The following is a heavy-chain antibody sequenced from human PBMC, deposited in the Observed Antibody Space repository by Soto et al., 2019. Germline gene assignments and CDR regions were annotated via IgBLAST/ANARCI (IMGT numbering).Heavy chain of an antibody. CDR2: ISSDNNYI. D-gene: IGHD2-15*01. V-gene: IGHV3-21*02. CDR3: ARGRTCTGATCYGGGDY. J-gene: IGHJ4*02. CDR1: GFTFTSYS. Sequence: DVQLVESGGGLVKPGGSLRLSCVASGFTFTSYSMLWVRQPPGKGLEWVSSISSDNNYIYYADSVKGRFTISRDNAKKSLYLQMISLRAEDTAVYYCARGRTCTGATCYGGGDYWGQGTLVTVSS.